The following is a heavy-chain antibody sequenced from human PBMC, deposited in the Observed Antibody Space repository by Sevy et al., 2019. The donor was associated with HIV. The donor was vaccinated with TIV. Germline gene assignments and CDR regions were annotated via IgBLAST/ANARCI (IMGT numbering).Heavy chain of an antibody. CDR2: FYYSAST. Sequence: SETLSLTCTVSGDSISGYYWSWIRQPPGKGLEWIGYFYYSASTNYNPSLKSRVTISVDTTKNQVSLKVRSLTAADTAVYYCARGIAAPRGMDVWAKGPRSPSP. CDR1: GDSISGYY. J-gene: IGHJ6*02. D-gene: IGHD6-13*01. CDR3: ARGIAAPRGMDV. V-gene: IGHV4-59*01.